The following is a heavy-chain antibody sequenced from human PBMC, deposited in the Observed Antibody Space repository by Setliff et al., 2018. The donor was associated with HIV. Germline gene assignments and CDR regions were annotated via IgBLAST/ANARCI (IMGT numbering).Heavy chain of an antibody. Sequence: SETLSLTCAVSGYSISSGYYWGWIRQPPGKGLEWIGTIYHSGSTYYNPSLKSRLTISVDTSKNQFSLKLNSVTAADTAVYYCARVRGSSGWYVFDYWGQGTLVTAPQ. CDR2: IYHSGST. D-gene: IGHD6-19*01. CDR1: GYSISSGYY. J-gene: IGHJ4*02. V-gene: IGHV4-38-2*01. CDR3: ARVRGSSGWYVFDY.